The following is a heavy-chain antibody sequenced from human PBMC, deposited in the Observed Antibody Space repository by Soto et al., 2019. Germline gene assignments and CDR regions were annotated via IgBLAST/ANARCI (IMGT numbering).Heavy chain of an antibody. V-gene: IGHV4-61*01. CDR3: ARGSGEGCDY. J-gene: IGHJ4*02. CDR1: GGSVSSGSHY. D-gene: IGHD3-16*01. Sequence: PSETLSLTCTVSGGSVSSGSHYWSWIRQPPGKGLEWIGYIYYSGSTNYNPSLKSRVTISVDTSKNQFSLKLSSVTAADTAVYYCARGSGEGCDYWGQGTLVTVSS. CDR2: IYYSGST.